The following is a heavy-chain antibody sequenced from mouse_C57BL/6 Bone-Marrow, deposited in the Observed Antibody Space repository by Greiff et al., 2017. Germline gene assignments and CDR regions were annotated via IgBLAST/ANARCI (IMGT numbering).Heavy chain of an antibody. CDR1: GYTFTSYW. V-gene: IGHV1-55*01. D-gene: IGHD2-4*01. J-gene: IGHJ1*03. Sequence: QVQLQQPGAELVKPGASVKMSCKASGYTFTSYWITWVKQRPGQGLEWIGDIYPGSGSTNYNEKFKSKATLTVDTSSSTAYMQLSSLTSEDSAVYYCAWGDYDYWYFDVWGTGTTGTVSS. CDR2: IYPGSGST. CDR3: AWGDYDYWYFDV.